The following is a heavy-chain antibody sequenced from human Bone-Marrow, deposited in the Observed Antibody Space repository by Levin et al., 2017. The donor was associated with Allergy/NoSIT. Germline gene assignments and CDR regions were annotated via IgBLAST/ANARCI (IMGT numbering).Heavy chain of an antibody. CDR1: GVTVGNNL. CDR2: IYSVGST. J-gene: IGHJ4*02. V-gene: IGHV3-66*01. CDR3: ARDANGSY. D-gene: IGHD1-1*01. Sequence: GGSLRLSCAASGVTVGNNLMSWVRQTPEKRLEWVAVIYSVGSTYYADSVKGRFTISRDSVKNTVYLQMNNLRGEDTAVYYCARDANGSYWGQGTLVTVSS.